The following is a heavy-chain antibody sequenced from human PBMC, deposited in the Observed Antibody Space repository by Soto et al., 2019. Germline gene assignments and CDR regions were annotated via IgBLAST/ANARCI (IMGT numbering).Heavy chain of an antibody. V-gene: IGHV4-34*01. CDR2: INHSGST. CDR3: ARGRVPNSYGSGSLYNWFDP. D-gene: IGHD3-10*01. J-gene: IGHJ5*02. CDR1: GGSFSGYY. Sequence: PSETLSLTCAVYGGSFSGYYWSWIRQPPGKGLEWIGEINHSGSTNYNPSLKSRVTISVDTSKNQFSLKLSSVTAADTAVYYCARGRVPNSYGSGSLYNWFDPWGQGTLVTVSS.